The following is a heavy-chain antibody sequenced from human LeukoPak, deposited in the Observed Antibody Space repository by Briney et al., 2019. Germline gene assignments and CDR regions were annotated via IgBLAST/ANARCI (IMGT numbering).Heavy chain of an antibody. CDR1: GFITSNSA. J-gene: IGHJ4*02. CDR2: ITGSGGTT. CDR3: AEEVGATYPTFDY. Sequence: GGSLTLLCAASGFITSNSAVSWVRQAPGGGLEWVLTITGSGGTTYYADSVKGRFTTSRDDSRNTLYLQMNSVRAEDNAAYYCAEEVGATYPTFDYWGQGTLVTVSS. V-gene: IGHV3-23*01. D-gene: IGHD1-26*01.